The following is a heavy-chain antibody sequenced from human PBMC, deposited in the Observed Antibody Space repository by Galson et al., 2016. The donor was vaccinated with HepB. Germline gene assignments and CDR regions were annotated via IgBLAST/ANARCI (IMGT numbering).Heavy chain of an antibody. CDR3: ARGRYTPLS. V-gene: IGHV3-33*01. J-gene: IGHJ5*02. CDR2: IWYDGSHK. D-gene: IGHD1-26*01. CDR1: GFTFSSYG. Sequence: SLRLSCAASGFTFSSYGMHWVRQAPGKGLEWVAVIWYDGSHKYYADSVKGRLTISRDNSKSTLYLQMNSLRDEDTAMYYCARGRYTPLSWAQGTLVIVSS.